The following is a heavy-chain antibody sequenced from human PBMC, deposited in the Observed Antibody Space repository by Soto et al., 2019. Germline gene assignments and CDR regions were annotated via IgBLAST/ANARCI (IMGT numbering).Heavy chain of an antibody. Sequence: WASVKVSCKVSGYTLTELSMHWVRQAPGKGLEWMGGFDPEDGETIYAQKFQGRVTMTEDTSTDTAYMELSSLRSEDTAVYYCATDGSDFWSGQDPDYYYYCGMDVWGQGTTVTVSS. V-gene: IGHV1-24*01. J-gene: IGHJ6*02. CDR2: FDPEDGET. CDR1: GYTLTELS. D-gene: IGHD3-3*01. CDR3: ATDGSDFWSGQDPDYYYYCGMDV.